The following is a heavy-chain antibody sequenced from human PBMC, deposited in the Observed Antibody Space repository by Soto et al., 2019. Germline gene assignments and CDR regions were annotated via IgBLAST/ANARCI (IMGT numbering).Heavy chain of an antibody. Sequence: GSLRLSCAASGFTVSAKYMSWVRQAPGKGLVCVSVIYSDSRTFYADSVRGRFTISRDNSKNTLYLQMNSLRAEDTAVYYCARDCEYSSSSSGLDYWGQGTLVTVSS. CDR3: ARDCEYSSSSSGLDY. V-gene: IGHV3-53*01. CDR2: IYSDSRT. D-gene: IGHD6-6*01. CDR1: GFTVSAKY. J-gene: IGHJ4*02.